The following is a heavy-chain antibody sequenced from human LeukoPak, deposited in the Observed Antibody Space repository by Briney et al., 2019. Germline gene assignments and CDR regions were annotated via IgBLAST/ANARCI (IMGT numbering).Heavy chain of an antibody. Sequence: SETLSLTCSVSGYSISSGYYWGWIRQPPGNDLEWIGSIYHSGSTYYNPSLKSRVTVLVDTSKNHISLKLSSVTAADTAVYYCARPRDSSYFDYWGQGTLVTVSS. J-gene: IGHJ4*02. CDR2: IYHSGST. D-gene: IGHD3-22*01. CDR3: ARPRDSSYFDY. CDR1: GYSISSGYY. V-gene: IGHV4-38-2*02.